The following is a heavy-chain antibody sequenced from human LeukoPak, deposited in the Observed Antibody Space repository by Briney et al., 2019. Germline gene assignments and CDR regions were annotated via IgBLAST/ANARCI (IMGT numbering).Heavy chain of an antibody. Sequence: GGSLRLSCAASGFTFSSYAMHWVRQAPGKGLEWVANIKKDGSEKYYVDSVKGRFTISRDNSKNSLYLQMNSLRAEDTAVYYCARGGGSSSWYWYYWGQGTLVTVSS. J-gene: IGHJ4*02. CDR1: GFTFSSYA. CDR2: IKKDGSEK. V-gene: IGHV3-7*04. D-gene: IGHD6-13*01. CDR3: ARGGGSSSWYWYY.